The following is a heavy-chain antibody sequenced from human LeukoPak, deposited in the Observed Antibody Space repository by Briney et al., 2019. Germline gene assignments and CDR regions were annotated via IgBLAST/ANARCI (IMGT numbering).Heavy chain of an antibody. Sequence: GGSLRLSCAASGFTFSSYSMNWVRQAPGKGLEWVSSISSSSSYIYYADSVKGGFTISRDNANNSLYLQMNSLRAEDTAVYYCARDANYDYVWGSYRIYYYYMDVWGKGTTVTVSS. CDR3: ARDANYDYVWGSYRIYYYYMDV. CDR1: GFTFSSYS. J-gene: IGHJ6*03. CDR2: ISSSSSYI. V-gene: IGHV3-21*01. D-gene: IGHD3-16*02.